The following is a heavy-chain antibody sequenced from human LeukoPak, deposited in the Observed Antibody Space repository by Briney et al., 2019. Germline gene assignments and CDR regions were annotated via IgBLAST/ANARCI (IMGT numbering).Heavy chain of an antibody. J-gene: IGHJ6*02. D-gene: IGHD1-26*01. CDR2: IIPILGIA. V-gene: IGHV1-69*02. CDR3: ARGKGATKVYYYGMDV. CDR1: GYTFTSYT. Sequence: ASVKVSCKASGYTFTSYTISWVRQAPGQGLEWMGRIIPILGIANYAQKFQGRVTITADKSTSTAYMELSSLRSEDTAVYYCARGKGATKVYYYGMDVWGQGTTVTVSS.